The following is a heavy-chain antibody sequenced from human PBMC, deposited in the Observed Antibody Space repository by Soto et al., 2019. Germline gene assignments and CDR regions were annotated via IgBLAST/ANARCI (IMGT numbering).Heavy chain of an antibody. V-gene: IGHV4-31*03. J-gene: IGHJ3*02. Sequence: SETLSLTCTVSGDSISSGGYYWSWIRQLPGKGLEWIGYIYSNGYTYYNPSLESRVTISLDTSNNQFSLKLTSVTAADTAVYYCARVQSSLGITDAFDIWGQGTMVTVSS. CDR1: GDSISSGGYY. CDR3: ARVQSSLGITDAFDI. D-gene: IGHD7-27*01. CDR2: IYSNGYT.